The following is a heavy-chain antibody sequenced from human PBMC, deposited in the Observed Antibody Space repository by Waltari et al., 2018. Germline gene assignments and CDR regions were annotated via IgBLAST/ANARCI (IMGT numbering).Heavy chain of an antibody. Sequence: QVQLQQWGAGLLKPSETLSLTCAVYGGSFTGYYWSWIRQPPGKGLAWIGEISHGGSTDYNPSLKSRVTISADTSKNQFSLKLNSVTAADTAVYYCARVQDYGGNPRPWGYWGQGTLVTVSS. CDR3: ARVQDYGGNPRPWGY. V-gene: IGHV4-34*01. CDR1: GGSFTGYY. J-gene: IGHJ4*02. D-gene: IGHD2-15*01. CDR2: ISHGGST.